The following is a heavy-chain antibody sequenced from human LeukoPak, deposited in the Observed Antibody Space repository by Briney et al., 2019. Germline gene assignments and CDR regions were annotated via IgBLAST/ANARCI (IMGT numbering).Heavy chain of an antibody. D-gene: IGHD1-26*01. CDR2: ISSSGSTI. V-gene: IGHV3-48*03. J-gene: IGHJ3*02. CDR3: ARDKSYTGSSLAFDI. CDR1: GFTFSSYE. Sequence: PGGSLRLSCAASGFTFSSYEMNWVRQAPGKGLEWVSYISSSGSTIYYADSVKGRFTIPRDNAKNSLYLQMNSLRAEDTAVYYCARDKSYTGSSLAFDIWGQGTAVTVSS.